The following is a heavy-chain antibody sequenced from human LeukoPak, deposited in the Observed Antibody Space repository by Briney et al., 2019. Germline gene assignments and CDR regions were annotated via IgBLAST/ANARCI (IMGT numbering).Heavy chain of an antibody. J-gene: IGHJ3*02. V-gene: IGHV4-4*02. CDR2: IYHSGST. CDR1: GGSISSSNW. CDR3: AIKSSSWPYDAFDI. Sequence: SETLSLSCAVSGGSISSSNWWSWIRQPPGKGLEWIGEIYHSGSTNYNPSLKSRVTISVDKSKNQFSLKLSSVTAADTAVYYCAIKSSSWPYDAFDIWGQGTMVTVSS. D-gene: IGHD6-13*01.